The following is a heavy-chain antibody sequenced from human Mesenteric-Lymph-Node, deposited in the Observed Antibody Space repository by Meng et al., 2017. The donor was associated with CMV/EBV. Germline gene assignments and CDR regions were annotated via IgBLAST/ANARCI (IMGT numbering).Heavy chain of an antibody. Sequence: GSLKISCAASGFTFSSSSMNWVRQAPGKGLEWVSSISSSSSYIYYADSVKGRFTISRDNAKNSLYLQMNSLRAEDTAVYYCARDYGSGSYSPPYYYYYGMDVWGQGTTVTVSS. D-gene: IGHD3-10*01. V-gene: IGHV3-21*01. CDR2: ISSSSSYI. CDR3: ARDYGSGSYSPPYYYYYGMDV. CDR1: GFTFSSSS. J-gene: IGHJ6*02.